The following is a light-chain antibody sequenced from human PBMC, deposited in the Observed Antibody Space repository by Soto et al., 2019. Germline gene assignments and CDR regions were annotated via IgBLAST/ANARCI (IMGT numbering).Light chain of an antibody. V-gene: IGKV3-20*01. Sequence: EIVLTQSPGTLSLSPGERATLSCRASQNINSDYFAWYQQKPGQAPSLFIFGASVRATGVPDRFSGSGSGTDFTLTISRLEPEDFAVYYCHQYGTSPPVTFGQGTRLEIK. CDR3: HQYGTSPPVT. CDR1: QNINSDY. J-gene: IGKJ5*01. CDR2: GAS.